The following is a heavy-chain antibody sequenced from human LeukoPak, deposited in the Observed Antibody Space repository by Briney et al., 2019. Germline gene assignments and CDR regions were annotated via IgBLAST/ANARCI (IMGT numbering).Heavy chain of an antibody. Sequence: SVEVSCKASGGTFSSYAISWVRQAPGQGLEWMGRIIPIFGIANYAQKFQGRVTITANKSTSTAYMELSSLRSEDTAVYYCARGWGSGAFDIWGQGTMVTVSS. D-gene: IGHD3-16*01. V-gene: IGHV1-69*04. CDR2: IIPIFGIA. J-gene: IGHJ3*02. CDR1: GGTFSSYA. CDR3: ARGWGSGAFDI.